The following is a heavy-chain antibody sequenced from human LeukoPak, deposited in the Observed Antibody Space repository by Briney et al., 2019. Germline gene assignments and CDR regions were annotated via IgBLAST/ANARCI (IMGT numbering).Heavy chain of an antibody. D-gene: IGHD5-24*01. CDR1: GITFSSYG. V-gene: IGHV3-30*18. CDR2: ISYDGSNK. Sequence: PGGSLRLSCAASGITFSSYGMHWVRQAPGKGLEWVAVISYDGSNKYYADSVKGRFTISRDNSKNTLYLQMNSLRAEDTAVYHCAKDADGYNYYFDYWGQGTLVTVSS. CDR3: AKDADGYNYYFDY. J-gene: IGHJ4*02.